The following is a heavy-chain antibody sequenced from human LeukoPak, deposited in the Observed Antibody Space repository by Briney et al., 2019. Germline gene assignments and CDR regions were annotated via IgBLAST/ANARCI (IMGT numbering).Heavy chain of an antibody. CDR3: ARGRTTMVRGEVFDY. D-gene: IGHD3-10*01. Sequence: PSETLSLTCTVSGGSISSGDYYWRWIRRPPGKGLEWFGYMYYSGSTYYNPSLKSRFTISVDTSKNQFSLKLSSVTAAGTAVYYCARGRTTMVRGEVFDYWGQGTLVTVSS. CDR1: GGSISSGDYY. CDR2: MYYSGST. V-gene: IGHV4-30-4*01. J-gene: IGHJ4*02.